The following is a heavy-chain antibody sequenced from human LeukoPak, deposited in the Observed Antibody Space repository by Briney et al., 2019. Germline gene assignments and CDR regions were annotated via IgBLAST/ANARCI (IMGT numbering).Heavy chain of an antibody. D-gene: IGHD4-23*01. V-gene: IGHV5-51*01. CDR2: IYPGDSDT. Sequence: LGESLKISCKGSGYSFTSYWIGWVRQMPGKGLEWMGIIYPGDSDTRYSPSFQGQVTISADKSISTAYLQWSSLKASDTAMYYCARHEDYGGNYGAFDIWGQGTMVTVSS. CDR1: GYSFTSYW. CDR3: ARHEDYGGNYGAFDI. J-gene: IGHJ3*02.